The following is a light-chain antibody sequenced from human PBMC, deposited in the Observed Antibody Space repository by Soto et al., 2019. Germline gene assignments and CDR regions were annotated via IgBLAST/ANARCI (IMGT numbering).Light chain of an antibody. CDR1: SSNIGAGYD. CDR3: QSYDTSLSVVI. J-gene: IGLJ2*01. CDR2: GNS. Sequence: QSVLTQPPSVSGAPGQRVTISCTGSSSNIGAGYDVHWYQQLPGTAPKLLISGNSNRPSGVPDRFSGSKSGTSASLAITGLQADDEADYYCQSYDTSLSVVIFGGGTKLTVL. V-gene: IGLV1-40*01.